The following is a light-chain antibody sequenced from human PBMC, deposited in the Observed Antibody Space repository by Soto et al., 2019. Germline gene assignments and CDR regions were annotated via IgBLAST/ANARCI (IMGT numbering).Light chain of an antibody. V-gene: IGKV3-11*01. CDR1: QNVRTF. CDR3: QQHSHWPPWT. Sequence: EVVLTQSPATLSLSPGERATLSCRASQNVRTFLDWYQQKPGQAPRLLIYGASNRATGIPARFSSSWSWTDFTLTISSLETEDFAVYYCQQHSHWPPWTFGQGTRVEIQ. CDR2: GAS. J-gene: IGKJ1*01.